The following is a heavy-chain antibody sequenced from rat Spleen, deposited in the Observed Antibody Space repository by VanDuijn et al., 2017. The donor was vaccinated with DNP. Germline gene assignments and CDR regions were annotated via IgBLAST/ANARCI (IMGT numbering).Heavy chain of an antibody. D-gene: IGHD1-12*02. J-gene: IGHJ2*01. CDR2: ISYSGST. CDR1: DYSIFSNY. Sequence: EVQVLESGPGLVKPSQSLSLTCSVTDYSIFSNYWGWIRKFPGNKMEWIGHISYSGSTSYNPSLRSRVSITRDTSKNQFFLQLNSVTTEDTATYYCARYSYGSYVGFDYWGQGVMVTVSS. CDR3: ARYSYGSYVGFDY. V-gene: IGHV3-1*01.